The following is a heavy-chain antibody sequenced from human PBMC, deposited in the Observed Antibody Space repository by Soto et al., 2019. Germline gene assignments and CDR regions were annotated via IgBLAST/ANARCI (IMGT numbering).Heavy chain of an antibody. D-gene: IGHD2-15*01. CDR1: GFSLSTSGMC. CDR2: IDWDDDK. V-gene: IGHV2-70*01. Sequence: GPTLVNPTQTLTLTCTFSGFSLSTSGMCVSWIRQPPGKALEWLALIDWDDDKYYSTSLKTRLTISKDTSKNQVVLTMTNMDPVDTATYYCARSIVVVVAATPTNYGMDVWGQGTTVTVSS. J-gene: IGHJ6*02. CDR3: ARSIVVVVAATPTNYGMDV.